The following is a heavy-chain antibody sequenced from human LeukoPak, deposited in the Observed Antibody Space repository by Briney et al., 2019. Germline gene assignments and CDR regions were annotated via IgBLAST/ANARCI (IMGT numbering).Heavy chain of an antibody. J-gene: IGHJ6*02. D-gene: IGHD6-13*01. CDR1: GGSFSGYY. CDR3: ARDDSSSWYRNYGMDV. CDR2: INHSGST. Sequence: SETLSLTCAVYGGSFSGYYWSWIRQPPGKGLEWIGEINHSGSTNYNPSLKSRITISVDTSKNQFSLKLSSVTAADTAVYYCARDDSSSWYRNYGMDVWGQGTTVTVSS. V-gene: IGHV4-34*01.